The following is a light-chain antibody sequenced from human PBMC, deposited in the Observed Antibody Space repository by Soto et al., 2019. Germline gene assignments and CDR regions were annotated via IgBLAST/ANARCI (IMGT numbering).Light chain of an antibody. J-gene: IGKJ1*01. CDR1: QTISSW. CDR2: KAS. Sequence: DIQMTQYPSTLSVSVGDRVTITCGASQTISSWLAWYQQKPGKAPKLLIYKASTLKSGVPSRLRGSGYGTELTITISSMKPDDFETYYCQHYNSYSEAFGHGTKVDIK. V-gene: IGKV1-5*03. CDR3: QHYNSYSEA.